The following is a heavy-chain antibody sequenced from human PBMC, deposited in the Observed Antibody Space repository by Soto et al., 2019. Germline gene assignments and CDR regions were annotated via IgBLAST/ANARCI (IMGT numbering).Heavy chain of an antibody. V-gene: IGHV3-33*01. CDR1: GFTFNTYG. D-gene: IGHD3-16*01. CDR2: IWYDGSNK. CDR3: ARGNYHDCYGMDV. Sequence: QVQLVESGGGVVQPGKSLTLSCASSGFTFNTYGMHWVRQAPGKGLEWVAVIWYDGSNKYYADSVKGRFSLSRDNSKDTLYLQMNSLRDEDTAVYYCARGNYHDCYGMDVWGQGTTVTVSS. J-gene: IGHJ6*02.